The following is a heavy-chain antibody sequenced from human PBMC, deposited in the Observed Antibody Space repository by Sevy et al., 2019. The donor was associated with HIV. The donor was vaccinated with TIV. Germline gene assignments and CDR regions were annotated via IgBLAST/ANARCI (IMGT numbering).Heavy chain of an antibody. D-gene: IGHD3-10*01. J-gene: IGHJ3*02. CDR2: ISGSGGST. CDR1: GFTFSSYA. V-gene: IGHV3-23*01. Sequence: GGSLRLSCAASGFTFSSYAMSWVRQAPGKGLEWVSAISGSGGSTYYADSVKGRFTISRDNSKNTLYLQMSSLRAEDTAVYYCAKALLWFGEFADAFDIWGQGTMVTVSS. CDR3: AKALLWFGEFADAFDI.